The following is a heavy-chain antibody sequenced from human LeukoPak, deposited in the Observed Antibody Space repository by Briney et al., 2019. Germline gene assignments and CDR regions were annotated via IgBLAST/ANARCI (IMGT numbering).Heavy chain of an antibody. Sequence: GGSLRLPCAASGFTFSSYGMHWVRQAPGKGLEWVAVISYDGSNKYYADSVKGRFTISRDNSKNTLYLQMNSLRAEDTAVYYCAKGFAVSDYWGQGTLVTVSS. J-gene: IGHJ4*02. CDR2: ISYDGSNK. V-gene: IGHV3-30*18. CDR3: AKGFAVSDY. CDR1: GFTFSSYG. D-gene: IGHD5/OR15-5a*01.